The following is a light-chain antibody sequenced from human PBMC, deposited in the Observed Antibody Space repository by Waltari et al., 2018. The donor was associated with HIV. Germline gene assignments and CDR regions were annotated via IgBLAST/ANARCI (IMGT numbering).Light chain of an antibody. J-gene: IGLJ3*02. CDR3: GTWDSSLSAWV. Sequence: QSVLTQPPSVSAAPGQKVTISCSGSSSNIGNNYVTWYQQLPGTAPKLLIYDSNKRASGSPDRFSCSKSGTSGTLAITGLQTGDEADYYCGTWDSSLSAWVFGGGTKLTVL. V-gene: IGLV1-51*01. CDR1: SSNIGNNY. CDR2: DSN.